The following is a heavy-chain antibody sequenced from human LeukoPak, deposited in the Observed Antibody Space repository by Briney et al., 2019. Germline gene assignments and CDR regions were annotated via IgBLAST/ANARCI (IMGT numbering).Heavy chain of an antibody. CDR2: ITYDGSNK. V-gene: IGHV3-30-3*01. J-gene: IGHJ4*02. Sequence: GGSLRLSCAASGFTFSSYAMSWVRQAPGKGLEWVAVITYDGSNKYYADSVKGRFTISRDNSKNTLYLQMSSLRAEDTAVYYCARPPHPNYYGSGTHFDYWGQGTLVTVSS. CDR3: ARPPHPNYYGSGTHFDY. CDR1: GFTFSSYA. D-gene: IGHD3-10*01.